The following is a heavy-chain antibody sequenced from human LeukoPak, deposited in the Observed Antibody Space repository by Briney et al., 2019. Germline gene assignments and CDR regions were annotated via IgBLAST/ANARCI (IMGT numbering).Heavy chain of an antibody. J-gene: IGHJ3*02. CDR3: ARFDSGAFDI. D-gene: IGHD1-26*01. CDR1: GGSISSYY. Sequence: PSETLSLTCTVSGGSISSYYWSWIRQPPGKGLEWIGYIYTSGSTSYNPSLKSRVTISVDTSKNQFSLKLSSVAAADTAVYYCARFDSGAFDIWGQGTMVTVSS. V-gene: IGHV4-4*09. CDR2: IYTSGST.